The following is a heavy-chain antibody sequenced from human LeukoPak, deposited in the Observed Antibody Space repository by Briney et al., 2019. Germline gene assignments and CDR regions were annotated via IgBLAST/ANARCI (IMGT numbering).Heavy chain of an antibody. J-gene: IGHJ4*02. CDR2: IYYSGST. CDR3: ARSDEMATSDY. D-gene: IGHD5-24*01. Sequence: SETLSLTCTVSGGSVSSGSYYWSWIRQPPGKGLEWIGYIYYSGSTNYNPSLKSRVTISVDTSKNQFSLKLSSVTAADTAVYYCARSDEMATSDYWGQGTLVIVSS. V-gene: IGHV4-61*01. CDR1: GGSVSSGSYY.